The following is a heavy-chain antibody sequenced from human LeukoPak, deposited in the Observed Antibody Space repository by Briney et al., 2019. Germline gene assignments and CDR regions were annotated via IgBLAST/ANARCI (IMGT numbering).Heavy chain of an antibody. Sequence: PGGSLRLSCAAPGFTFSDYYMSWIRQAPGKGLEWVSYISSSSSYTNYADSVKGRFTISRDNAKNSLYLQMNSLRAEDTAVYYCARGFIAAVPVDYWGQGTLVTVSS. J-gene: IGHJ4*02. V-gene: IGHV3-11*03. CDR3: ARGFIAAVPVDY. CDR1: GFTFSDYY. CDR2: ISSSSSYT. D-gene: IGHD6-13*01.